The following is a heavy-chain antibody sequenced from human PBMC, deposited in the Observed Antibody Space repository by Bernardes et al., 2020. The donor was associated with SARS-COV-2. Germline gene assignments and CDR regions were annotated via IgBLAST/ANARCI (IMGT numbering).Heavy chain of an antibody. Sequence: GGSLRLSCAASGFTVSSNYMSWVRQAPGKGLEWVSVIYSGGSTYYADSVKGRFTISRDNSKNTLYLQMNSLRAEDTAVYYCARDFSGGNGFGYYYGMDVWGQGTTVTVSS. CDR2: IYSGGST. V-gene: IGHV3-66*02. J-gene: IGHJ6*02. CDR3: ARDFSGGNGFGYYYGMDV. CDR1: GFTVSSNY. D-gene: IGHD2-15*01.